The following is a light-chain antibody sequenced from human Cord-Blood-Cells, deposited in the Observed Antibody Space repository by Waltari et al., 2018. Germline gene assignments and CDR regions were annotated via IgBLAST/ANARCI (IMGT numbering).Light chain of an antibody. V-gene: IGKV3-11*01. CDR3: QQRSNWPLT. CDR1: QSVSSY. J-gene: IGKJ4*01. CDR2: DAS. Sequence: EIVLTQSPATLSLSPGERANLSCRASQSVSSYLAWYQQKPGQAPRLLIYDASNSATGIPARFSGSGSGTDFTLTISSLEPEDFAVYYCQQRSNWPLTFGGGTKVEIK.